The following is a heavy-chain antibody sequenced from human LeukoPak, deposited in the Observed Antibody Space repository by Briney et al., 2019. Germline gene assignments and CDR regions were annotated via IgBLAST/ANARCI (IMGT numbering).Heavy chain of an antibody. V-gene: IGHV3-21*04. CDR1: GGSISSSS. J-gene: IGHJ4*02. D-gene: IGHD1-26*01. CDR3: ASGGIYYGAAFDF. CDR2: ISSSSSYI. Sequence: PSETLSLTCTVSGGSISSSSYYWGWIRQPPGKGLEWVSSISSSSSYIYYADSVKGRFTISRDNAKNSLYLQMNSLRAEDTALYYCASGGIYYGAAFDFWGQGSLVTVSA.